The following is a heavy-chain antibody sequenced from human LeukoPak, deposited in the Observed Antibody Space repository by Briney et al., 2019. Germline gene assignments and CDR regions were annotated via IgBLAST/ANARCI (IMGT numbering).Heavy chain of an antibody. D-gene: IGHD3-22*01. Sequence: SETLSLTCTVSGGSVSSGSYYWSWIRQPPGKGLEWIGYIYYSGSTNYNPSLKSRVTISVDTSKNQFSLKLSSVTAADTAVYYCARRDYDSSGYGLDYWGQGTLVTVSS. V-gene: IGHV4-61*01. J-gene: IGHJ4*02. CDR2: IYYSGST. CDR3: ARRDYDSSGYGLDY. CDR1: GGSVSSGSYY.